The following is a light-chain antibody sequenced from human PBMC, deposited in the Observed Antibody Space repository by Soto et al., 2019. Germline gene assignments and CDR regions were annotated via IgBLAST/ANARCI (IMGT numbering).Light chain of an antibody. CDR1: SDDVGAYNS. J-gene: IGLJ1*01. Sequence: QSALAQPASVSGSPGPSITISCTGTSDDVGAYNSVSWYQHLPHKAPQVILYKGTQRPSGVSSRFSGSTSGNAASLTISGLQADDEADYFFCSSAPESTYVFGTGTKLTVL. CDR2: KGT. CDR3: CSSAPESTYV. V-gene: IGLV2-23*01.